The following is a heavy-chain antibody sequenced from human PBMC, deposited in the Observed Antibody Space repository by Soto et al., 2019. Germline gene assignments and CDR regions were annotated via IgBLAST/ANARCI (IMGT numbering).Heavy chain of an antibody. J-gene: IGHJ4*02. CDR1: GFTFISYG. D-gene: IGHD4-17*01. CDR2: ISYVGSNK. V-gene: IGHV3-30*03. CDR3: ATINLPTVVTPRFDY. Sequence: GGSLRPSCPASGFTFISYGMHWVRQAPAKARGGVAVISYVGSNKYYADSVKGRFTISRDNSKNTLYLQMNSLRAEDTAVYYCATINLPTVVTPRFDYWGQGTLVTVSS.